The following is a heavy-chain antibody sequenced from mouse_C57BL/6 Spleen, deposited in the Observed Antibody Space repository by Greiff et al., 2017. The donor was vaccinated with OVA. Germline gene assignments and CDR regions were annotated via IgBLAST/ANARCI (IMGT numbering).Heavy chain of an antibody. CDR1: GYTFTSYW. V-gene: IGHV1-69*01. Sequence: VQLQQPGAELVMPGASVKLSCKASGYTFTSYWMHWVKQRPGQGLEWIGEIDPSDSYTNYNQKFKGKSTLTVDKSSSTAYMQLSSLTSEDSAVYYCARLSRPTGYCDYWGQGTTLTVSS. CDR2: IDPSDSYT. CDR3: ARLSRPTGYCDY. J-gene: IGHJ2*01.